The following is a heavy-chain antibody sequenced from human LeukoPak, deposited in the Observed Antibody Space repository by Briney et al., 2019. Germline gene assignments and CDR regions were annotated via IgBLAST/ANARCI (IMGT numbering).Heavy chain of an antibody. J-gene: IGHJ4*02. V-gene: IGHV3-20*04. Sequence: PGGSLRLSCAASGFTFDDYAMSWVRKPPGKGLNWASGISWNGGNTGYADSVRGRFIISRDNAKNSLYLQMNSLRAEDTAFYYCARSTPAAVVINEFDSWGQGTLVTVSS. CDR3: ARSTPAAVVINEFDS. CDR1: GFTFDDYA. CDR2: ISWNGGNT. D-gene: IGHD3-22*01.